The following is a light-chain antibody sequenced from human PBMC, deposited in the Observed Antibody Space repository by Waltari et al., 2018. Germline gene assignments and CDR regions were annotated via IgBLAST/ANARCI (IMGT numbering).Light chain of an antibody. J-gene: IGLJ3*02. CDR2: DVS. CDR3: NSYAGSSSWV. V-gene: IGLV2-14*01. Sequence: QSALTQPASVSGSPGQSVTISRTRTRTDVGSHTYVHWYQQHPGKAPKLMIYDVSARPSGVSNRFSGSKSGNTASLTISGLQAEDEADYYCNSYAGSSSWVFGGGTKLTVL. CDR1: RTDVGSHTY.